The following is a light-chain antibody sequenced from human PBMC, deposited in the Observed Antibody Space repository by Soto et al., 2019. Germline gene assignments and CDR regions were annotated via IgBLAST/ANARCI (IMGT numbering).Light chain of an antibody. J-gene: IGKJ5*01. Sequence: EIVMTQSPATLSVSPGESATLSCRASQSVTSDLAWYQQKPGQAPRLLIYDASNRATGIPARFSGSGSGTDFTLTICSLEPEDFAVYYCQQRSNWITFGQGTRLEIK. CDR1: QSVTSD. V-gene: IGKV3-11*01. CDR2: DAS. CDR3: QQRSNWIT.